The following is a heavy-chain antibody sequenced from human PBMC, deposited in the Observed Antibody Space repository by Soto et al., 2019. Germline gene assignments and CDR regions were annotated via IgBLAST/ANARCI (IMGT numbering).Heavy chain of an antibody. D-gene: IGHD3-22*01. J-gene: IGHJ4*01. CDR2: ISGSGGST. CDR1: GFTFSSYA. V-gene: IGHV3-23*01. CDR3: AKYYYDSSGNSCYVPDY. Sequence: GGSLRLSCAASGFTFSSYAMSWVRQAPGKGLEWVSAISGSGGSTYYADSVKGRFTISRDNSKNTLYLQMNSLRAEDTAVYYCAKYYYDSSGNSCYVPDYWGHGSLVTVSS.